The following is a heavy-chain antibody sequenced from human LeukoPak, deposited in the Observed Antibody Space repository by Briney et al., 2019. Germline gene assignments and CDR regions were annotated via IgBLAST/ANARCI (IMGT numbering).Heavy chain of an antibody. Sequence: PGGSLRLSCAASGFTLDDYGVSWVRQAPGKGLEWVSGINWNGGSTGYADSVKGRFTISRDNAKNSLYLQMNSLRAEDTALYYCARGYYSHFDYWGQGTLVTVSS. CDR2: INWNGGST. CDR1: GFTLDDYG. J-gene: IGHJ4*02. CDR3: ARGYYSHFDY. V-gene: IGHV3-20*04. D-gene: IGHD3-10*01.